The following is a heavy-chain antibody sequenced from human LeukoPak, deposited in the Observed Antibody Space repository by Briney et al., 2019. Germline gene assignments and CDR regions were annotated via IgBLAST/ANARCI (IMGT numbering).Heavy chain of an antibody. CDR2: IYYSGST. Sequence: SETLSLTCTVSGGSISSYYWSWIRQPPGKGLEWIGYIYYSGSTNYNPPLKSRVTISVDTSKNQFSLKLSSVTAADTAVYYCARDQFSGSFDYWGQGTLVTVSS. V-gene: IGHV4-59*01. CDR1: GGSISSYY. J-gene: IGHJ4*02. CDR3: ARDQFSGSFDY. D-gene: IGHD1-26*01.